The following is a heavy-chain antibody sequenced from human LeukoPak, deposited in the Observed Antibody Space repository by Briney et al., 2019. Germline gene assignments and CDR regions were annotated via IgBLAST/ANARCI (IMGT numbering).Heavy chain of an antibody. V-gene: IGHV6-1*01. Sequence: SQTLSLTCAISGDSVSSNSAAWNWIRQSPSRGLEWLGRTYYRSKWYNDYAVSVKSRIPINPNTSKNQFSLQLNSVTPEDTAIYYCARGGGVTVAGNLGYWGQGTLVTVSS. CDR3: ARGGGVTVAGNLGY. D-gene: IGHD6-19*01. CDR2: TYYRSKWYN. J-gene: IGHJ4*02. CDR1: GDSVSSNSAA.